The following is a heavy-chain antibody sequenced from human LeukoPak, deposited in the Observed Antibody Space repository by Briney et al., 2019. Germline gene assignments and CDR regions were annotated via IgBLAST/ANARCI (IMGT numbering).Heavy chain of an antibody. D-gene: IGHD3-9*01. CDR1: GYTFTSYY. CDR3: ARRYFDWSLDY. Sequence: ASVKVSCKASGYTFTSYYMHWVRQAPGQGLEWMGIINPSGGSTSYAQKFQGRVTITRDTSTSTVYLELSSLRSEDTAVYYCARRYFDWSLDYWGQGTLVTVSS. J-gene: IGHJ4*02. CDR2: INPSGGST. V-gene: IGHV1-46*01.